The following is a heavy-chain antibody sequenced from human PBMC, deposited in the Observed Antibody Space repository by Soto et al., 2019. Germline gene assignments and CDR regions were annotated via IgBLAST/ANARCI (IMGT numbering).Heavy chain of an antibody. D-gene: IGHD3-22*01. CDR1: GASITQYY. V-gene: IGHV4-4*08. CDR2: VSSTGST. J-gene: IGHJ4*02. CDR3: ARGGVDYYDSSGYYFSPYYFDY. Sequence: PSETLSLTCTVSGASITQYYWNWIRQSPGKGLEWIVSVSSTGSTVYNPSLTSRVTVSLDTSKNQFSLKLSSVTAADTAVYYCARGGVDYYDSSGYYFSPYYFDYWGQGTLVTVSS.